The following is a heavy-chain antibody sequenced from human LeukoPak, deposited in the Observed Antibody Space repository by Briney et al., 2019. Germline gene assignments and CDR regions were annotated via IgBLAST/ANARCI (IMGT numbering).Heavy chain of an antibody. CDR3: ARGKWFDP. CDR1: GFTFSSDW. Sequence: GGSLRLSCAASGFTFSSDWMSWVRQAPGKGLEWVAKIKQDGSEKYYVDSVKGRFTISRDNAKNSLYLQMNSLRAEDTAVYYCARGKWFDPWGQGTLVTVSS. J-gene: IGHJ5*02. V-gene: IGHV3-7*01. CDR2: IKQDGSEK.